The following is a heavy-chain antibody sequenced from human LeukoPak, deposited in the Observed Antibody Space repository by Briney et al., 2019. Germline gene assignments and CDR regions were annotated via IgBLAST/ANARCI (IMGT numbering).Heavy chain of an antibody. J-gene: IGHJ6*04. Sequence: PGGSLRLSCVSSGFTIGTAWMSWVRQAPGKGLEWLGHIKSEGEGATTDYAAPAKGRFAIPRDDSKNMIYLQMSSLKIDDTAIYYCIAHFPYFYGFDVWGKGTTVTVSS. CDR3: IAHFPYFYGFDV. D-gene: IGHD3-3*02. CDR2: IKSEGEGATT. CDR1: GFTIGTAW. V-gene: IGHV3-15*01.